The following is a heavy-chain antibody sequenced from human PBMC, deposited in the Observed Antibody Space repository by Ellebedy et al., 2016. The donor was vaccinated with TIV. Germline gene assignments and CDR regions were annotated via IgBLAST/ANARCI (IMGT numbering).Heavy chain of an antibody. D-gene: IGHD6-19*01. CDR1: GFTFNSYA. CDR2: ISYDGNSK. J-gene: IGHJ4*02. CDR3: ARDLDKSSCWYGGAAY. Sequence: PGGSLRLSCAASGFTFNSYAMHWVRQAPGKGLEWVAVISYDGNSKYYADSVKGRFTISRDNSMTTLYLEMKSLRAEDTAVYYCARDLDKSSCWYGGAAYWGQGTLVTVSS. V-gene: IGHV3-30-3*01.